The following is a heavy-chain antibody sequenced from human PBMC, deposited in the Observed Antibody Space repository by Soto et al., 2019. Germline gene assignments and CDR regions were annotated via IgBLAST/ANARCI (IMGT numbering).Heavy chain of an antibody. CDR2: ISAHNGNT. CDR1: GYTFTSYG. V-gene: IGHV1-18*01. J-gene: IGHJ4*02. Sequence: QVHLVQSGAEVKKPGASVKVSCKASGYTFTSYGITWVRQAPGQGLEWMGWISAHNGNTDYAQKLQGRDIVTRDTSASAAYMELRSLISDDTAVYYCARGGYGDYWGQGALVTVSS. D-gene: IGHD1-1*01. CDR3: ARGGYGDY.